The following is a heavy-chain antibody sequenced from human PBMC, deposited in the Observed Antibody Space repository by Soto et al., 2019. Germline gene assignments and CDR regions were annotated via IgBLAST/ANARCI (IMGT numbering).Heavy chain of an antibody. V-gene: IGHV1-69*13. D-gene: IGHD3-10*01. CDR2: IIPIFGTA. J-gene: IGHJ4*02. CDR3: ARVRGVGGPFDY. Sequence: SVKVSCKASGGTFSIYAISCVRQAPGQGLEWMGGIIPIFGTANYAQKFQGRVTITADESTSTAYMELSSLRSEDTAVYYCARVRGVGGPFDYWGQGTLVTVSS. CDR1: GGTFSIYA.